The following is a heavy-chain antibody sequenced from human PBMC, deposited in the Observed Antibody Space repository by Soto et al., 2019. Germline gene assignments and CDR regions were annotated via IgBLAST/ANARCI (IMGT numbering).Heavy chain of an antibody. Sequence: PGGSLRLSCAASGFTFSSYWMSWVRQAPGKGLEWVANIKQDGSEKYYVDSVKGRFTISRDNAKNSLYLQMNSLRAEDTAVYYCERPRGYSYLRYYYYHGMDVWGPGTTVTVSS. CDR2: IKQDGSEK. V-gene: IGHV3-7*01. J-gene: IGHJ6*01. D-gene: IGHD5-18*01. CDR3: ERPRGYSYLRYYYYHGMDV. CDR1: GFTFSSYW.